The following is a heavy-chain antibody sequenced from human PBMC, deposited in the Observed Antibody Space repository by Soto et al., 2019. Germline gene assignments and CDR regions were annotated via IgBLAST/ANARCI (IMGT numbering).Heavy chain of an antibody. CDR2: IIPIFGTA. Sequence: SVKVSCKASGGTFSTYAISWVRQAPGQGLEWVGGIIPIFGTANYAQKFQGRVTITADESTSTAYMELSSLRSEDTAVYYCARAAYSYGTAYLSYYYGMDVWGQGTTVTVSS. J-gene: IGHJ6*02. CDR3: ARAAYSYGTAYLSYYYGMDV. D-gene: IGHD5-18*01. CDR1: GGTFSTYA. V-gene: IGHV1-69*13.